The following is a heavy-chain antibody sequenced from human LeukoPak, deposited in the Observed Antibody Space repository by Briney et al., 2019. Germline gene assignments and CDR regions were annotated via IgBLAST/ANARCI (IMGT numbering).Heavy chain of an antibody. Sequence: PSETLSLTCTVSGGSISSSSYYWGWIRQPPVKGLEWIGSIYYSGSTYYNPSLKSRVTISVDTSKNQFSLKLTSVTAADTAVYYCASPRADRSTWYAVDYWGQGTLVTVSS. CDR2: IYYSGST. CDR3: ASPRADRSTWYAVDY. J-gene: IGHJ4*02. D-gene: IGHD2/OR15-2a*01. V-gene: IGHV4-39*07. CDR1: GGSISSSSYY.